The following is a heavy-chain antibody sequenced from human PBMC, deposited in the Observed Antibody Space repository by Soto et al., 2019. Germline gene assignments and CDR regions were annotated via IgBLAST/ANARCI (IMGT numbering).Heavy chain of an antibody. CDR1: GGTFSKYA. CDR2: IIPMFGTP. J-gene: IGHJ6*02. Sequence: ASVKVSFKASGGTFSKYAISWVRQAPGQGLEWLGGIIPMFGTPNYAQKFQGRVTISADESTTTAYLELSSLRSADTAGYFCARPLRDRSFYRGVAVWIQGNTVTVSS. D-gene: IGHD3-22*01. CDR3: ARPLRDRSFYRGVAV. V-gene: IGHV1-69*13.